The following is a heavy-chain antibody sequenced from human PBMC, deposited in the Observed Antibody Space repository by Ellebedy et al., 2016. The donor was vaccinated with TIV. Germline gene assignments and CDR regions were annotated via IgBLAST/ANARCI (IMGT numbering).Heavy chain of an antibody. J-gene: IGHJ3*02. CDR3: AFPGGYSYGSDAFDI. V-gene: IGHV5-51*01. Sequence: GESLKISCKGSGYSFTSYWIGWVRQMPGKGLEWMGIIYPGDSDARYSPSFQGQVTISADKSISTAYLQWSSLKASDTAMYYCAFPGGYSYGSDAFDIWGQGTMVTVSS. CDR2: IYPGDSDA. D-gene: IGHD5-18*01. CDR1: GYSFTSYW.